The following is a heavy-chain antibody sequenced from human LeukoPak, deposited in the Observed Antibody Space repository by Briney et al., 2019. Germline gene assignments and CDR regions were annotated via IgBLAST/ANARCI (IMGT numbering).Heavy chain of an antibody. CDR2: IYPGDPDT. Sequence: GESLKISCKGSGYSFTSYWIGWVRQMPGKGLEWMGIIYPGDPDTRYSPSFQGQVTISADKSISTAYLQWSSLKASDTAMYYCARLRGTMVRGARGWFDPWGQGTLVTVSS. CDR1: GYSFTSYW. D-gene: IGHD3-10*01. V-gene: IGHV5-51*01. J-gene: IGHJ5*02. CDR3: ARLRGTMVRGARGWFDP.